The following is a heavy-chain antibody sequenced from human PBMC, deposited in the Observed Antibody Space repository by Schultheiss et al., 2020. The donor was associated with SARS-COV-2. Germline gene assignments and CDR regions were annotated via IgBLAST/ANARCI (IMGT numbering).Heavy chain of an antibody. CDR3: TRTTVVRGLIMTGTFDS. Sequence: GGSLRLSCTASGFTFGDYGLSWVRQAPGKGLEWIGFIRSEADGGTTKYAASVKDRFTISRDESKSIAYLQMNSLRIEDTGVYYCTRTTVVRGLIMTGTFDSWVQGTLVTVSS. CDR1: GFTFGDYG. V-gene: IGHV3-49*04. CDR2: IRSEADGGTT. J-gene: IGHJ4*02. D-gene: IGHD3-10*01.